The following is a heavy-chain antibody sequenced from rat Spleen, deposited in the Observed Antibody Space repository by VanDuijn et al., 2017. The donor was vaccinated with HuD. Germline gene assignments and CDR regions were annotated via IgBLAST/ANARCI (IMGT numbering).Heavy chain of an antibody. CDR2: ISYDGGST. CDR3: ATRPRYYGYTSDY. D-gene: IGHD1-9*01. J-gene: IGHJ2*01. CDR1: GFTFSNYY. V-gene: IGHV5-29*01. Sequence: EVQLVESDGGLVQPGRSLKLSCAASGFTFSNYYMAWVRQAPTKGLEWVAYISYDGGSTYYRDPVKGRFTISRDNAKSTLYLQMDSLRSEDTATYYCATRPRYYGYTSDYWGQGVMVTVSS.